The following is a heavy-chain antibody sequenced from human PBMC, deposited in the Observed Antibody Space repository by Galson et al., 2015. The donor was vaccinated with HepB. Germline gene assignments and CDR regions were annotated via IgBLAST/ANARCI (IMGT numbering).Heavy chain of an antibody. Sequence: SLRLSCAASGFTFSSQSMNWVRQAPGKGLEWISYISSSSSTIYYADSVKGRFIVSRDNARMPVFLQMNSLRGEDTAVYYCARGGPWFGERTEYFQNWGRGTLVTVSS. V-gene: IGHV3-48*04. J-gene: IGHJ1*01. D-gene: IGHD3-10*01. CDR2: ISSSSSTI. CDR1: GFTFSSQS. CDR3: ARGGPWFGERTEYFQN.